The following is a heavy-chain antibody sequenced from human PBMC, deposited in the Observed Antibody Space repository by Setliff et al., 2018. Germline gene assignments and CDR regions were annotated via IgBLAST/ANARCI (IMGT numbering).Heavy chain of an antibody. CDR3: AREQWLDPPGYYYMDV. V-gene: IGHV4-4*07. CDR1: GGSISSHY. Sequence: SETLSLTCTVSGGSISSHYWSWIRQPAGKGLEWIGHIYIGGSANYNPSLKSRVTMSIDTSKNQFSLKLNSVTAADMAVYYCAREQWLDPPGYYYMDVWAKGTTVTVS. D-gene: IGHD6-19*01. J-gene: IGHJ6*03. CDR2: IYIGGSA.